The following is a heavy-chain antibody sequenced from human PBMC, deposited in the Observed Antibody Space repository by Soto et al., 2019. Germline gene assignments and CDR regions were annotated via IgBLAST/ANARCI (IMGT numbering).Heavy chain of an antibody. D-gene: IGHD3-22*01. J-gene: IGHJ4*02. Sequence: PSETLSLTCTVSGGSIRSDYWGWIRQPPGKGLEWIGYIYYSGSTNYNPSLKSRVTISVDTSKNQFSLKLSSVTAADTAVYYCARDLRGYDSSGILDYWGQGTQVTVSS. CDR2: IYYSGST. V-gene: IGHV4-59*01. CDR3: ARDLRGYDSSGILDY. CDR1: GGSIRSDY.